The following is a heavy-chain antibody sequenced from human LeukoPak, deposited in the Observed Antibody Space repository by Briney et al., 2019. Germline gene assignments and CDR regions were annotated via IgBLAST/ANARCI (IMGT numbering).Heavy chain of an antibody. CDR1: GFSFTTYW. J-gene: IGHJ4*02. CDR2: INQDESSQ. Sequence: GGSLRLSCAASGFSFTTYWMGWVRQAPGKGLEWVANINQDESSQYYVDAVRGRFTISRDNAKNSLYLQMNSLRAEDTALYYCAREGQLGDYFDYWGQGTLVTVSS. V-gene: IGHV3-7*03. CDR3: AREGQLGDYFDY. D-gene: IGHD6-6*01.